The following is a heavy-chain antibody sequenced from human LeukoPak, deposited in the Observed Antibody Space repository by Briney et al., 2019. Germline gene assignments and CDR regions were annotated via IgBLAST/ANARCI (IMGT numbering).Heavy chain of an antibody. D-gene: IGHD1-26*01. CDR2: INSDGSST. CDR1: GFTFSSYW. J-gene: IGHJ4*02. V-gene: IGHV3-74*01. Sequence: GGSLRLSCAASGFTFSSYWMHWVRQAPGKGLVWVSRINSDGSSTSYADSVKGRFTISRDNAKNTLYLQMNSLRAEDTAVYYCARGGAGPGQFDYWGQGTLVTVSS. CDR3: ARGGAGPGQFDY.